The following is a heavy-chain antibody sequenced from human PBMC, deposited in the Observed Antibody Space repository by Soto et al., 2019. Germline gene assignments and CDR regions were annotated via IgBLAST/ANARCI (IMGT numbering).Heavy chain of an antibody. J-gene: IGHJ5*02. V-gene: IGHV4-4*02. CDR1: GGSISSSNW. Sequence: PSETLSLTCAVSGGSISSSNWWSWVRQPPGKGLEWIGEIYHSGSTNYNPSLKSRVTISVDKSKNQFSLKLSSVTAADTAVYYCAREPLYSSGWFSYLVWFDPWGQGTLVTVSS. CDR2: IYHSGST. D-gene: IGHD6-19*01. CDR3: AREPLYSSGWFSYLVWFDP.